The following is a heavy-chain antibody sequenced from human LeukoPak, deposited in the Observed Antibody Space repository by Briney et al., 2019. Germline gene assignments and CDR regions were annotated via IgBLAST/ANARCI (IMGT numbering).Heavy chain of an antibody. CDR3: APQQTYSPYNWFDP. D-gene: IGHD5-12*01. CDR1: GFTISNYW. Sequence: QPGGSLILSCVGSGFTISNYWMHWVRQAPGTGLVWVSRIHPDGSITTYADSVKGRFTISRDNAKNTLYLQMNSLRAEDTAVYYCAPQQTYSPYNWFDPWGQGTLVTVSS. V-gene: IGHV3-74*03. CDR2: IHPDGSIT. J-gene: IGHJ5*02.